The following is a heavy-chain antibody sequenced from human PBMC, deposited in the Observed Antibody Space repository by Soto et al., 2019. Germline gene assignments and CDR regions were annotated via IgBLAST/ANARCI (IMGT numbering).Heavy chain of an antibody. CDR2: IYYSGST. CDR1: GGSISSGDYY. J-gene: IGHJ5*02. Sequence: QVQLQESGPGLVKPSQTLSLICTVSGGSISSGDYYWSWIRQHPGKGLEWIGYIYYSGSTYYNPSLKSRVTISVDTSKNQFSLKLSSVTAADTAVYYCARWWSGSRQEFDPWGQGTLVTVSS. V-gene: IGHV4-31*03. D-gene: IGHD3-3*01. CDR3: ARWWSGSRQEFDP.